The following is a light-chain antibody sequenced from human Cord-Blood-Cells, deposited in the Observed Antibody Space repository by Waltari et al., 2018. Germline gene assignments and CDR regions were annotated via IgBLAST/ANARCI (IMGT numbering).Light chain of an antibody. J-gene: IGLJ2*01. CDR3: RAWDSSTVV. CDR2: QDS. Sequence: SYELTQPPSVSVSPGQTASITCSGDKLGDKYACWYQQKPGQSPVLVIYQDSRRPSVRPEQFSGTKSRSTAALISSGTQGTDETDYYCRAWDSSTVVFGGGTKLTVL. V-gene: IGLV3-1*01. CDR1: KLGDKY.